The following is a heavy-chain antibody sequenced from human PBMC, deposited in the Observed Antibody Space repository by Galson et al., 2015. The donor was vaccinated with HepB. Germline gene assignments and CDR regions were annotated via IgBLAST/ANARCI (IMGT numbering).Heavy chain of an antibody. CDR3: AKALNYDTRGYYFLFGLGFDY. V-gene: IGHV3-9*01. CDR2: ISWNSGSI. CDR1: GFTLDDFA. D-gene: IGHD3-22*01. Sequence: SLRLSCAVSGFTLDDFAMHWVRQAPGKGLEWVSGISWNSGSIVYADSVKGRFTISRDNAKNSLYLQMNSLRAEDTALYYCAKALNYDTRGYYFLFGLGFDYWGQGTLVTVSS. J-gene: IGHJ4*02.